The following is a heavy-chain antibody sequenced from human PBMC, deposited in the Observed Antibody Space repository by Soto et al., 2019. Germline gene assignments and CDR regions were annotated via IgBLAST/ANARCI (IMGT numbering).Heavy chain of an antibody. V-gene: IGHV3-30*18. D-gene: IGHD6-13*01. CDR2: ISYDGSNK. J-gene: IGHJ6*02. CDR1: GFTFSSYG. Sequence: QVQLVESGGGVVQPGRSLRLSCAASGFTFSSYGMHWVRQAPGKGLYRVAVISYDGSNKYYADSVKGRFTISRDNSKNKLYLQMNSLRAEDTAVYYCAKGGAAGTFRVFYYYGMDVWGQGTTVTVSS. CDR3: AKGGAAGTFRVFYYYGMDV.